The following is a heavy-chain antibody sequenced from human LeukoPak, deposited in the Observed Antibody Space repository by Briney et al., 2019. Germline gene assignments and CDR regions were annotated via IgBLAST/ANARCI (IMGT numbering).Heavy chain of an antibody. CDR3: ARDLIVTVTGEYDY. V-gene: IGHV1-18*01. D-gene: IGHD6-19*01. Sequence: ASVKVSCKASGYRFTSYGISWVRQAPGQGLEWMGWIGTYNGNTNYAKKFQSRVTMTTDTPTSTAYMELRSLRSDDTAVYYCARDLIVTVTGEYDYWGQGTLVTVSS. CDR1: GYRFTSYG. CDR2: IGTYNGNT. J-gene: IGHJ4*02.